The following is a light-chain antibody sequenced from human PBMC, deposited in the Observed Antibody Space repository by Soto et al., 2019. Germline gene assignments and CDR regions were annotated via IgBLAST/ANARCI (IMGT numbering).Light chain of an antibody. V-gene: IGKV1-5*03. Sequence: DIQMTQSPSTLSASVGDRVTITCLASQSISTWLAWYQQKPGKAPKLLIYKASSLSNGVPSRFNGIGSGTEFTLPIYSLQPDDFASYYCQQSNRYPHTFGQGTMLEIK. CDR2: KAS. J-gene: IGKJ2*01. CDR1: QSISTW. CDR3: QQSNRYPHT.